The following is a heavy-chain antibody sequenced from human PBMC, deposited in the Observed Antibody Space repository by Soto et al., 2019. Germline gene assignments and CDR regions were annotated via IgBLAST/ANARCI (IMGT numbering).Heavy chain of an antibody. CDR3: AGGSSWDWFDP. D-gene: IGHD2-2*01. V-gene: IGHV4-59*01. CDR2: LYYSGIT. J-gene: IGHJ5*02. Sequence: QVQLQESGPGLVKPSETLSLTCTVSGGSLSSYYWSWIRQPPGKGPEWLGYLYYSGITYYNPSLKSRLTISEDTSKNQFSLELSSVTTADTAVYYWAGGSSWDWFDPWGQGILVTVSS. CDR1: GGSLSSYY.